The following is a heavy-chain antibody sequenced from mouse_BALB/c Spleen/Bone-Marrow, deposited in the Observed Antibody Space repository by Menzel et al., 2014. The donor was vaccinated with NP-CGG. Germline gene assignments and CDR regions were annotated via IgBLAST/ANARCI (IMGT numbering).Heavy chain of an antibody. CDR1: GFTFSSFG. CDR2: ISSDSDTI. J-gene: IGHJ1*01. D-gene: IGHD2-4*01. V-gene: IGHV5-17*02. CDR3: TRDHDYDWYFDV. Sequence: VQLQQSGGGLVQPGGSRKLSCTASGFTFSSFGMHWVRQAPEMGLEWVAYISSDSDTIYYADTVKGRFTISRDNPKNTLFLQMTSLRSEDTAMYYCTRDHDYDWYFDVWGAGTTVTVSS.